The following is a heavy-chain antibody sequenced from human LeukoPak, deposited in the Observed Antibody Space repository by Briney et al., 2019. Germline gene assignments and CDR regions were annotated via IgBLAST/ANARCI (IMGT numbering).Heavy chain of an antibody. CDR2: ISYDGSNQ. Sequence: GGSLRLSCAASGFTFNNYGMHWVRQAPGKGLEWVAVISYDGSNQYYADSAKGRFTISRDNSKNTLYLQMNSLKFEDTAVYYCAKGRDIVVASGAIPQPFDYWGQGTLVTVSS. V-gene: IGHV3-30*18. D-gene: IGHD2-2*02. J-gene: IGHJ4*02. CDR3: AKGRDIVVASGAIPQPFDY. CDR1: GFTFNNYG.